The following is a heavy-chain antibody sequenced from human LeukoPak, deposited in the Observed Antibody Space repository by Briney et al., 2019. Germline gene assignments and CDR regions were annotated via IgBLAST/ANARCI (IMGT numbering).Heavy chain of an antibody. V-gene: IGHV4-61*01. CDR2: TYYSGTT. D-gene: IGHD3-3*01. J-gene: IGHJ6*02. CDR3: ARDERRTYDFWSGSYQREYYSSGMDV. CDR1: GGSVSSANYY. Sequence: SETLSLTCTVSGGSVSSANYYWSWIRQPPGKGLEWIGYTYYSGTTNYNPSLKSRVTISVDTSKNQFSLKLNSVTAADTAVYYCARDERRTYDFWSGSYQREYYSSGMDVWGQGTTVTVSS.